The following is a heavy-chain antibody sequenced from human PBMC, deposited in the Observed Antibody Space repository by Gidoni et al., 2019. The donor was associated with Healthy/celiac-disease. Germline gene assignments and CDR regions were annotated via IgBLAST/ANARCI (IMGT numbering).Heavy chain of an antibody. CDR3: AKAVAGRFDY. D-gene: IGHD6-19*01. V-gene: IGHV3-9*01. CDR1: GFTFDDYA. J-gene: IGHJ4*02. CDR2: ISWNRGSI. Sequence: EVQLVESGGGLGQPGRSLRLSCAASGFTFDDYAMHWVRQAPGKGLEWVSGISWNRGSIGYADSVKGRFTISRDNAKNSLYLQMNSLRAEDTALYYCAKAVAGRFDYWGQGTLVTVSS.